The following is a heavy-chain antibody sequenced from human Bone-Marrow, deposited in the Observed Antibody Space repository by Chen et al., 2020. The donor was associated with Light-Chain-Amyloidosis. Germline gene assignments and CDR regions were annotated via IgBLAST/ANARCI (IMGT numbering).Heavy chain of an antibody. V-gene: IGHV4-34*12. D-gene: IGHD3-3*01. Sequence: QVQLQEWGTGLLKPSETLSLTCAVYGAPFSNYYWTWVRQAPGKGMEWMGKIIETGRASSNPTLKSRLTMSVEKSKNQFSLKLTSVTAADTAVYYCARAIYRYYDLVNFYHYMDVWGRGTTVTVS. J-gene: IGHJ6*03. CDR1: GAPFSNYY. CDR2: IIETGRA. CDR3: ARAIYRYYDLVNFYHYMDV.